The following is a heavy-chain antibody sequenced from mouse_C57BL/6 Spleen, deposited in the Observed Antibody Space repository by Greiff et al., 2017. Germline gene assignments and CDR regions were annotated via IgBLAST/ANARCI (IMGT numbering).Heavy chain of an antibody. J-gene: IGHJ1*03. D-gene: IGHD1-1*01. Sequence: VQLQQSGAELVKPGASVKMSCKASGYTFTSYWITWVKQRPGQVLEWIGDIYPGSGSTNYNEKFKSKATLTVDTSSSTAYMQLSSLTSEDSAVYYCARKGVYYGSSYGYFDVWGTGTTVTVSS. CDR1: GYTFTSYW. CDR2: IYPGSGST. CDR3: ARKGVYYGSSYGYFDV. V-gene: IGHV1-55*01.